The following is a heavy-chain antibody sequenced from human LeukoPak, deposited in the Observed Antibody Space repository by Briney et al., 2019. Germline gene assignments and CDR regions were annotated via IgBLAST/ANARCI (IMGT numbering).Heavy chain of an antibody. J-gene: IGHJ4*02. CDR3: ATGGYCGGDCYIIDY. D-gene: IGHD2-21*01. V-gene: IGHV3-53*01. CDR1: GFTVSSNY. Sequence: GGSLRLSCAASGFTVSSNYMSWVRQAPGKGLKWVSVIYSGGSTYYADSVKGRFTISRDNSKNTLYLQMNSLRAEDTAVYYCATGGYCGGDCYIIDYWGQGTLVTVSS. CDR2: IYSGGST.